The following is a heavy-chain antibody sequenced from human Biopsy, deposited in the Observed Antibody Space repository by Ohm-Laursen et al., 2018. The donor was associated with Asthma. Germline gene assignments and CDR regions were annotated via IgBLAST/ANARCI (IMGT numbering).Heavy chain of an antibody. D-gene: IGHD7-27*01. CDR1: GGSMSSSSYY. CDR2: ISYTGSA. V-gene: IGHV4-39*01. CDR3: ARHWDWGSFFDY. Sequence: SDTLSLTWPVSGGSMSSSSYYWGWIRQPPGKGLEWMGSISYTGSAYHNPSLKSRVTISVDTSKNHFSLKLSSVTAADTAVYYCARHWDWGSFFDYWGQGTPVTVSS. J-gene: IGHJ4*02.